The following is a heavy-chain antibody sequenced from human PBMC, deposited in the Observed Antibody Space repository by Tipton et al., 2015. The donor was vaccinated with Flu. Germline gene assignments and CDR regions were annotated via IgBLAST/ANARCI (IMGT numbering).Heavy chain of an antibody. CDR3: ARDEGVVNYYFGMDV. Sequence: GSLRLSCTASGFTFRNYEMNWVRQAPGKGLEWVSAISGSGGSTYYADSVKGRFTISRDNSKNTLYLQMNGLRAEDTAVYYCARDEGVVNYYFGMDVWGQGTTVTVSS. CDR1: GFTFRNYE. CDR2: ISGSGGST. V-gene: IGHV3-23*01. J-gene: IGHJ6*01.